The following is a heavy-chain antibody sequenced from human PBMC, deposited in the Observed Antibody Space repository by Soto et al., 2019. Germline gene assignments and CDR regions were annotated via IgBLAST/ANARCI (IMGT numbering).Heavy chain of an antibody. V-gene: IGHV1-69*13. D-gene: IGHD2-15*01. CDR3: ARDIVVVVGAAPGYYGIDV. J-gene: IGHJ6*02. Sequence: ASVKVSCKASGGTFSSYAISWVRQAPGQGLEWMGGIIPIFGTANYAQKFQGRVTITADESTSTVYMELSSLRSEDTAVYYCARDIVVVVGAAPGYYGIDVWGQGTTVTVSS. CDR2: IIPIFGTA. CDR1: GGTFSSYA.